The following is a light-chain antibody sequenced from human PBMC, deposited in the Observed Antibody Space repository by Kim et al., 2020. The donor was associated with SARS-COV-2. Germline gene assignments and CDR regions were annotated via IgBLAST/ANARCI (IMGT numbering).Light chain of an antibody. CDR1: SLRSSY. Sequence: SSELTQDPAVSVALGQTVRITCQGDSLRSSYASWYQQKPGQAPVLVVYGKHKRPSGIPDRFSVSTSRDTASLTITGAQADDEADYYCNSRDSSGYHWVFGGGPKLTVL. V-gene: IGLV3-19*01. CDR2: GKH. J-gene: IGLJ3*02. CDR3: NSRDSSGYHWV.